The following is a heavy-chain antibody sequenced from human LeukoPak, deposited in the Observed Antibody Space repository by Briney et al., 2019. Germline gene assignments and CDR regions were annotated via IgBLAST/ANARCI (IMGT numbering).Heavy chain of an antibody. CDR3: ASFRGTTFGAFDI. CDR1: GGTFSSYA. V-gene: IGHV1-69*04. Sequence: GASVKVSCKASGGTFSSYAISWVRQAPGQGLEWMGRIIPILGIANYAQKFQGRVTITADKSTSTAYMELSSLRSEDTAVYYCASFRGTTFGAFDIWGQGTMVTVSS. J-gene: IGHJ3*02. CDR2: IIPILGIA. D-gene: IGHD3-10*02.